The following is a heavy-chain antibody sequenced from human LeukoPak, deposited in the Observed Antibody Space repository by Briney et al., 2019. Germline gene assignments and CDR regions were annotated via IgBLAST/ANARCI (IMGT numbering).Heavy chain of an antibody. Sequence: PSETLSLTCAVYGGSFSGYYWSWIRQPPGKGLEWIGEINHSGSTNYNPSLKSRVTISVDTSKNQFSLKLSSVTAADTAVYYCATNYYDSSGYLPYYYYGMDVWGQGTTVTVSS. CDR1: GGSFSGYY. D-gene: IGHD3-22*01. V-gene: IGHV4-34*01. J-gene: IGHJ6*02. CDR2: INHSGST. CDR3: ATNYYDSSGYLPYYYYGMDV.